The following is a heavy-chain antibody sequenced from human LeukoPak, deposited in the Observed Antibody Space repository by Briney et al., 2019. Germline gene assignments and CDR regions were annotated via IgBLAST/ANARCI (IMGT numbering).Heavy chain of an antibody. V-gene: IGHV1-46*01. CDR2: INPSGGSS. J-gene: IGHJ4*02. Sequence: ASVKVSCKAPGHTFTSYNMHWVRHAPVQWLEWIGIINPSGGSSSYAQKFQGRVTMTRDTSTSTVYMELSSLRSEDTAVYYCARSSSPPFEYWGQGTLVTVSS. CDR3: ARSSSPPFEY. CDR1: GHTFTSYN. D-gene: IGHD6-6*01.